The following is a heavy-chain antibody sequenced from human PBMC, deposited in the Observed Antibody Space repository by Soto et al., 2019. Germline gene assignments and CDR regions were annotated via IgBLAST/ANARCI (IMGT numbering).Heavy chain of an antibody. V-gene: IGHV5-51*01. Sequence: GESLKISCKGSGYSFTSYWIGWVRQMPGKGLEWMGIIYPGDSDTRYSPSFQGQVTISADKSISTAYLQWSSLKASDTALYYCARLFLYSSGWHYGMDVWGQGTTVTVSS. D-gene: IGHD6-19*01. CDR2: IYPGDSDT. CDR3: ARLFLYSSGWHYGMDV. CDR1: GYSFTSYW. J-gene: IGHJ6*02.